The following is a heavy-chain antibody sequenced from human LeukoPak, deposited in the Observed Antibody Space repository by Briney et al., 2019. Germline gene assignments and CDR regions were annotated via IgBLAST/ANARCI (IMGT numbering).Heavy chain of an antibody. CDR3: TAVHSSSWYGYYFDY. Sequence: GGSLRLSCAASGFTFSNAWMSWVRQAPGRGLEWVGRIKSKTDDGTTDYAAPVKGRFTISRDDSKNTLYPQMNSLKTEDTAVYYCTAVHSSSWYGYYFDYWGQGTLVTVSS. CDR1: GFTFSNAW. D-gene: IGHD6-13*01. J-gene: IGHJ4*02. CDR2: IKSKTDDGTT. V-gene: IGHV3-15*01.